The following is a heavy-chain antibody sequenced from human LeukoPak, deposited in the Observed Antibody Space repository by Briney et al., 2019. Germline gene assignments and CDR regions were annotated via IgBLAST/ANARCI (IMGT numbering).Heavy chain of an antibody. D-gene: IGHD2-8*01. Sequence: SVKVSCKASGGTFSSYAISWVRQAPGQGLEWMGGIIPIFGTANYAQKFRGRVTITAGESTSTAYMELSSLRSEDTAVYYCARDCTNGVCYLGYWGQGTLVTVSS. CDR3: ARDCTNGVCYLGY. CDR2: IIPIFGTA. V-gene: IGHV1-69*13. CDR1: GGTFSSYA. J-gene: IGHJ4*02.